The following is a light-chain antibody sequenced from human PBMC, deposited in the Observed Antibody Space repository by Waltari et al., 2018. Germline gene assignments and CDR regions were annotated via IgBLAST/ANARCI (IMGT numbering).Light chain of an antibody. CDR1: QSVSTF. CDR2: DAS. Sequence: EIVLTQSPATLSLSPGERATLSCRASQSVSTFLAWYQQKPGQAPRLLIYDASNRATGIPARFSGSGSGTDFTHTISSLDPEDFAVYYCQQYYSTCQFGQGTKVEIK. J-gene: IGKJ1*01. V-gene: IGKV3-11*01. CDR3: QQYYSTCQ.